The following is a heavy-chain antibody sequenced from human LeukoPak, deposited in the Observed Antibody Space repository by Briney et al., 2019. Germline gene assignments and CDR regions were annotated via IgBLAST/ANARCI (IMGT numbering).Heavy chain of an antibody. Sequence: ASVKVSCKASGYTFTSYDINWVRQATGQGLEWMGWMNPNSGNTGYAQKFQGRVTMTRNTSISTAYMELSSLRSEDTAVYYCARGLTVTPDYSYYGMDVWGQGTTVTVSS. CDR1: GYTFTSYD. J-gene: IGHJ6*02. V-gene: IGHV1-8*01. D-gene: IGHD4-23*01. CDR2: MNPNSGNT. CDR3: ARGLTVTPDYSYYGMDV.